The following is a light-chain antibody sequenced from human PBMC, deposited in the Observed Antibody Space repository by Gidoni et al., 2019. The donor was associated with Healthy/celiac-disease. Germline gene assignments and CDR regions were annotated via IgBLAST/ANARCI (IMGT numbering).Light chain of an antibody. V-gene: IGKV3-15*01. CDR3: QQYNNWPET. CDR1: QSVSSN. CDR2: GAS. J-gene: IGKJ1*01. Sequence: ELVMTQSPATLSVSPGERATLSCRASQSVSSNVAWYQQKPGQAPRLLIYGASTRATGSPARFSGRGSGTEFNRTISRLQSEDFAVYYCQQYNNWPETFGQGTKVEIK.